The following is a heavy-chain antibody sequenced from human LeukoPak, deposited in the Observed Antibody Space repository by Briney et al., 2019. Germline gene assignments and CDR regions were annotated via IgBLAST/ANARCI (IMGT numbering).Heavy chain of an antibody. Sequence: GESLKISCKGSGYSFTSYWIGWVRQMPGKGLEWMGIIYPGDSDTRYSPSFQGQVTISADKSISTAYLQWSNLKASDTAMYYCARHSLCGGDCYYFDYWGQGTLVTVSS. V-gene: IGHV5-51*01. CDR2: IYPGDSDT. J-gene: IGHJ4*02. CDR3: ARHSLCGGDCYYFDY. D-gene: IGHD2-21*02. CDR1: GYSFTSYW.